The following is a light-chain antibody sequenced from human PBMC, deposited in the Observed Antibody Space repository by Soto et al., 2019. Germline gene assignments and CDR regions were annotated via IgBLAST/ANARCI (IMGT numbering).Light chain of an antibody. V-gene: IGLV2-8*01. CDR2: DVS. CDR3: SSYAGSSIPVA. CDR1: SSDVGGYNF. J-gene: IGLJ2*01. Sequence: QSALTQPASASGSPGQSVTISCTGASSDVGGYNFVSWYQHHPGKAPRLMIYDVSQRPSGVPDRFSGSKSGNTASLTIAGLQDDDDAYYYCSSYAGSSIPVAFGGGTKLTVL.